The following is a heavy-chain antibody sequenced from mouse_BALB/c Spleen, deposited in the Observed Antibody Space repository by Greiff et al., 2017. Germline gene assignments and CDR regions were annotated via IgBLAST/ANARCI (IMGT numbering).Heavy chain of an antibody. D-gene: IGHD1-1*01. CDR2: ISSGGST. CDR3: ARPALQGYAMDY. CDR1: GFTFSSYA. J-gene: IGHJ4*01. V-gene: IGHV5-6-5*01. Sequence: EVMLVESGGGLVKPGGSLKLSCAASGFTFSSYAMSWVRQTPEKRLEWVASISSGGSTYYPDSVKGRFTISRDNARNILYLQMSSLRSEDTAMYYCARPALQGYAMDYWGQGTSVTVSS.